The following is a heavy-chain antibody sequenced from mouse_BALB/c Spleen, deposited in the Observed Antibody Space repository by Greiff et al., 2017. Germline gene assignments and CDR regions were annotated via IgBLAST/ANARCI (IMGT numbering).Heavy chain of an antibody. V-gene: IGHV5-17*02. CDR1: GFTFSSFG. J-gene: IGHJ3*01. D-gene: IGHD2-1*01. CDR3: ARPPMGTSWFAY. CDR2: ISSGSSTI. Sequence: DVMLVESGGGLVQPGGSRKLSCAASGFTFSSFGMHWVRQAPEKGLEWVAYISSGSSTIYYADTVKGRFTISRDNPKNTLFLQMTSLRSEDTAMYYCARPPMGTSWFAYWGQGTLVTVSA.